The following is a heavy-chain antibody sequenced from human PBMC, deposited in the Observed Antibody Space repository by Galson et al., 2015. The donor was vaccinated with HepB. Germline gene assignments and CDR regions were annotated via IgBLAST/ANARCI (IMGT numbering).Heavy chain of an antibody. CDR1: GFTFSSNA. CDR3: AREGRYSSSWHAFDY. V-gene: IGHV3-23*01. J-gene: IGHJ4*02. CDR2: IRGSGGNT. D-gene: IGHD6-13*01. Sequence: SLRLSCAASGFTFSSNAMNWVRQAPGKGLEWVSSIRGSGGNTYYADSVKGRFTISRDNSKNTLYLQMNSLRAEDTAVYYCAREGRYSSSWHAFDYWGQGTLVTVSS.